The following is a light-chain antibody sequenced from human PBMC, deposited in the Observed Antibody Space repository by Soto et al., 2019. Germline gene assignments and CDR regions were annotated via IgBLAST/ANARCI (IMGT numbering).Light chain of an antibody. CDR2: SAS. CDR3: QQCLTTPRT. J-gene: IGKJ1*01. Sequence: DIQMTQSPSSLSPSVGDRVTITCRASQTINTCLNWYQQKAGKAPKLLIYSASDLESGIPSRFSGSGSGTYFTLTISSLQPEDFAIYYCQQCLTTPRTFGQGTRVEI. V-gene: IGKV1-39*01. CDR1: QTINTC.